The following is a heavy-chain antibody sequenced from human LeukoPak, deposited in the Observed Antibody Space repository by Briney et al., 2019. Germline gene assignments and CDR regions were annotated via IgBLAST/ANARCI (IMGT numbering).Heavy chain of an antibody. CDR2: ISSSGSTK. D-gene: IGHD3-9*01. V-gene: IGHV3-48*02. CDR3: ARDFLTGYFDY. CDR1: GFAFNSHG. Sequence: GGSLRLSCAASGFAFNSHGMNWVRQAPGKGLEWVSYISSSGSTKYYADSVKGRFTISRDNVKNSLFLQMNSLSDEDTAVYYCARDFLTGYFDYWGQGTLVTVSS. J-gene: IGHJ4*02.